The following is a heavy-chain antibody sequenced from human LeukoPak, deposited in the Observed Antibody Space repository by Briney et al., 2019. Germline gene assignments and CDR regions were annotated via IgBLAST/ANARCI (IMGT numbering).Heavy chain of an antibody. CDR2: IYSGGST. D-gene: IGHD3-10*01. CDR1: GFTVSSNY. Sequence: PGGSLRLSCAASGFTVSSNYMSWVRQAPGKGLEWVSVIYSGGSTHYSDSVTGRFTISRGNSKNTLYLQMNSLRAEDTAGYYCAGDQTHYGSIAYWGQGTLVTVSS. J-gene: IGHJ4*02. V-gene: IGHV3-66*01. CDR3: AGDQTHYGSIAY.